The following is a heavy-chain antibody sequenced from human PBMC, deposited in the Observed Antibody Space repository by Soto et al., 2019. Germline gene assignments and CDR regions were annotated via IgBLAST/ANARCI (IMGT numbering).Heavy chain of an antibody. CDR2: IRSKAYGGTT. V-gene: IGHV3-49*04. Sequence: PGGSLRLSCTASGFTFGDYAMSWVRQAPGKGLEWVGFIRSKAYGGTTEYAASVKGRFTISRDDSKSIAYLQMNSLKTEDTAVYYCTSFGVVITTYYYYGMDVWGQGTTVT. CDR1: GFTFGDYA. J-gene: IGHJ6*02. CDR3: TSFGVVITTYYYYGMDV. D-gene: IGHD3-3*01.